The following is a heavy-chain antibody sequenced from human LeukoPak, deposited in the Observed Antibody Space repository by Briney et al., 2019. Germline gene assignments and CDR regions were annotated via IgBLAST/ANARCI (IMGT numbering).Heavy chain of an antibody. D-gene: IGHD4-17*01. CDR2: IKQDGSEK. V-gene: IGHV3-7*01. CDR3: AREVTVTTDY. CDR1: GFTFSSCW. J-gene: IGHJ4*02. Sequence: GGSLRLSCAASGFTFSSCWMSWVRQAPGKGLEWVANIKQDGSEKYYVDSVKGRFTISRDNAKNSLYLQMNSLRAEDTAVYYCAREVTVTTDYWGQGTLVTVSS.